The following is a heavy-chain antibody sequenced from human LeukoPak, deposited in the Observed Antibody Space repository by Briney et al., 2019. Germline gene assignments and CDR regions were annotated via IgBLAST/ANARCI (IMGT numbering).Heavy chain of an antibody. CDR2: VFHGGST. D-gene: IGHD3-9*01. Sequence: PSETLSLTCTVSGYSISSGYYWGWIRQPPGKGLEWIGRVFHGGSTYYNASLKSRVTISVDTSKNQFSLKLNSVTAADTAVYYCARHHLWDYFDAGNFDLWGRGTLATVSS. CDR3: ARHHLWDYFDAGNFDL. V-gene: IGHV4-38-2*02. J-gene: IGHJ2*01. CDR1: GYSISSGYY.